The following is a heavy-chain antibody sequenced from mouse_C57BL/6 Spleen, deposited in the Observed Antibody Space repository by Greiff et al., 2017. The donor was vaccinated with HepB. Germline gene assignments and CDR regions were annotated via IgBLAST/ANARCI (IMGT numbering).Heavy chain of an antibody. Sequence: VQLQQPGAELVKPGASVKLSCKASGYTFTSYWMQWVKQRPGQGLEWIGEIDPSDSYTNYNQKFKGKATLTVDTSSSTAYMQLSSLTSEDSAVYYCARLYYGNDYAMDYWGQGTSVTVSS. CDR2: IDPSDSYT. V-gene: IGHV1-50*01. J-gene: IGHJ4*01. CDR3: ARLYYGNDYAMDY. D-gene: IGHD2-1*01. CDR1: GYTFTSYW.